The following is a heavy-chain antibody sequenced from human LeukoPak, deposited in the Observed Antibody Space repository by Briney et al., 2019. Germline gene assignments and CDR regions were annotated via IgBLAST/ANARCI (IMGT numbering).Heavy chain of an antibody. D-gene: IGHD7-27*01. V-gene: IGHV3-48*01. CDR2: ISTNTTTI. Sequence: PGGSLRLSCVASGFTYSHNGMHWVRQAPGKRLEWVSYISTNTTTIYYADSVKGRFTISRDNAKNSLYLQMNSLRVEDTAVYYCVRVGTSFDIWGQGTMVTVSS. CDR1: GFTYSHNG. CDR3: VRVGTSFDI. J-gene: IGHJ3*02.